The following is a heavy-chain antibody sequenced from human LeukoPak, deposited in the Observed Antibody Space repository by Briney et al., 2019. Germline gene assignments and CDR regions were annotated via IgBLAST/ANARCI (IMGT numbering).Heavy chain of an antibody. V-gene: IGHV4-39*01. Sequence: SETLSLTCTVSGGSISSSSYYWGWIRQPPGKGLEWIGSIYYSGSTYYNPSLKSRVTISVDTSKNQFSLKLSSVTAADTAVYYCARVGYSSSWYDNYYYYYMDVWGKGTTVTVSS. J-gene: IGHJ6*03. CDR2: IYYSGST. D-gene: IGHD6-13*01. CDR3: ARVGYSSSWYDNYYYYYMDV. CDR1: GGSISSSSYY.